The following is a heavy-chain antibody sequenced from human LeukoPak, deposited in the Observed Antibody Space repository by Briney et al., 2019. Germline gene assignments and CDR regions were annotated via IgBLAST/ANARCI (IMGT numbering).Heavy chain of an antibody. J-gene: IGHJ4*02. D-gene: IGHD6-19*01. CDR3: APTHCGSGWSYLDY. V-gene: IGHV1-2*02. CDR2: INPDSGGT. Sequence: GASVKVSCKASGYTFTGYYMHWVRQAPGQGLEWMGWINPDSGGTNYAQKFQGRVTMTRDTSINTAYMEQSRLRSDDTAVYYCAPTHCGSGWSYLDYWGQGTLVTVSS. CDR1: GYTFTGYY.